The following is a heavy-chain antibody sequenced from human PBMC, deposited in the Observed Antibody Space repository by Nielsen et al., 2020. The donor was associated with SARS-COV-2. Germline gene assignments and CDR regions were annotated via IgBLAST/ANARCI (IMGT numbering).Heavy chain of an antibody. V-gene: IGHV3-48*03. CDR1: GFTFSSYE. D-gene: IGHD2-2*02. CDR2: ISSSGSTI. Sequence: GSLKISCAASGFTFSSYEMNWVRQAPGKGLEWVSYISSSGSTIYYADSVKGRFTISRDNAKNSLYLQMNSLRAEDTAVYYCARAGIVVVPAAIPGDYYYGMDVWGQGTTVTVSS. CDR3: ARAGIVVVPAAIPGDYYYGMDV. J-gene: IGHJ6*02.